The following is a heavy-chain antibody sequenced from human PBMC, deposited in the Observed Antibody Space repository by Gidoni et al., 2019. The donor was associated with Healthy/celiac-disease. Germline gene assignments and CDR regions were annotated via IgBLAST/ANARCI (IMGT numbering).Heavy chain of an antibody. CDR2: ISGSGGST. J-gene: IGHJ4*02. D-gene: IGHD3-22*01. CDR1: GFTFRSYA. CDR3: AKDATSHYYDSSGYYWFDY. Sequence: EVQLLESGGGLVQPGGSLRLSCAASGFTFRSYAMRWVRQAPGKGLEWVSAISGSGGSTYYADSVKCRFTISRDNSKNTLYLQMNSLRAEDTAVYYCAKDATSHYYDSSGYYWFDYWGQGTLVTVSS. V-gene: IGHV3-23*01.